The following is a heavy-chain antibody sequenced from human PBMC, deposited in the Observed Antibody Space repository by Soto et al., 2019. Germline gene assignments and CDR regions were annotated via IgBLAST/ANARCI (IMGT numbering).Heavy chain of an antibody. Sequence: SETMSLTCAVSGGSFRGYIWTWIRQNTGKGLQWIGQINHSGSSIYNPSLKNRVTISTMSNNKFSLELSSVTAADTAVYYCTRGLFSGSSYSGSWYYFDSWGQGTMVTVSS. D-gene: IGHD1-26*01. CDR1: GGSFRGYI. J-gene: IGHJ4*02. CDR3: TRGLFSGSSYSGSWYYFDS. V-gene: IGHV4-34*01. CDR2: INHSGSS.